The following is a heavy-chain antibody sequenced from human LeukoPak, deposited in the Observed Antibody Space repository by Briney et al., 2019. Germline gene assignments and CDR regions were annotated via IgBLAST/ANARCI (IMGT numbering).Heavy chain of an antibody. J-gene: IGHJ2*01. CDR1: GFTFSDYY. Sequence: PGGSLRLSCAASGFTFSDYYMSWIRQAPGKGLEWVSYISSSGSTIYYADSVKGRFTISRDNSKNTLYLQMNSLRAEDTAVYYCARVGYYYDSSGYYPTARPWYFDLWGRGTLVTVSP. D-gene: IGHD3-22*01. V-gene: IGHV3-11*01. CDR2: ISSSGSTI. CDR3: ARVGYYYDSSGYYPTARPWYFDL.